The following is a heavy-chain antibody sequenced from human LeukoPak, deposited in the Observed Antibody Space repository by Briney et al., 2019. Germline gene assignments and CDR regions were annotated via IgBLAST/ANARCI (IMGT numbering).Heavy chain of an antibody. J-gene: IGHJ4*02. V-gene: IGHV4-34*01. D-gene: IGHD6-13*01. Sequence: SETLSLTCGVYGGSFSGYYWSWIRQPPGKGLEWIGEINHSGSTNYNPSLKSRVTISVDTSKNQFSLKLSSVTAADTAVYYCARDSRSRRNFDYWGQGTLVTVSS. CDR1: GGSFSGYY. CDR2: INHSGST. CDR3: ARDSRSRRNFDY.